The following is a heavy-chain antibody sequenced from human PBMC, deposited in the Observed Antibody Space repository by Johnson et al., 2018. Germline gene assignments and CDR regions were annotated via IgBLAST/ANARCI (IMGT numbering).Heavy chain of an antibody. CDR2: ISWNSGSI. J-gene: IGHJ3*02. V-gene: IGHV3-9*01. D-gene: IGHD3-3*01. CDR1: GFTFDDYA. CDR3: AKDTYSDFWVGRPAFEI. Sequence: VQLVQSGGGVVQPGRSLRLSCAASGFTFDDYAMHWVRQAPGKGLEWVSGISWNSGSIGYADSVKGRFTISRANAKNSLYLQMNSLSAGDTALYYCAKDTYSDFWVGRPAFEIWGQRTMVTVSS.